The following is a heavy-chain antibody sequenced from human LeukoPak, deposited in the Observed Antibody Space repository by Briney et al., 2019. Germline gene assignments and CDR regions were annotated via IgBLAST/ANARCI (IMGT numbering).Heavy chain of an antibody. Sequence: SETLSLTCTVSGGSISSYYWSWIRQPPGKGLEWIGYIYYSGSTNYNPSLQSRVTISVDTSKNQFPLKLSSVTAADTAVYYCARALWSSGWYGPGWFDPWGQGTLVTVSS. V-gene: IGHV4-59*01. CDR2: IYYSGST. D-gene: IGHD6-19*01. J-gene: IGHJ5*02. CDR1: GGSISSYY. CDR3: ARALWSSGWYGPGWFDP.